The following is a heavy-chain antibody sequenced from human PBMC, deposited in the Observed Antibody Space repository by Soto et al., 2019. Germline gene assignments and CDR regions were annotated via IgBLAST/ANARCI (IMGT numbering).Heavy chain of an antibody. V-gene: IGHV3-20*04. Sequence: PGGSLRLSCAASGFTFDDYGMTWVRQAPGKGLEWVSGINWNGDSTGHADSVKGRFTISRDNAKNSLFLQMNSLRAEDTALYYCARGGEPRFGSGGYTWFDPWGQGTLVTVSS. J-gene: IGHJ5*02. CDR2: INWNGDST. CDR3: ARGGEPRFGSGGYTWFDP. D-gene: IGHD3-10*01. CDR1: GFTFDDYG.